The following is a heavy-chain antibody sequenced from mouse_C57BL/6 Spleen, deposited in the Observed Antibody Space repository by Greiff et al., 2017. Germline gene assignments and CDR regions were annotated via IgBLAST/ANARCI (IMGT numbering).Heavy chain of an antibody. Sequence: VQLQQPGAELVKPGASVKLSCKASGYTFTSYWMHWVKQRPGQGLEWIGMIHPNSGSTNYNEKFKSKATLTVDKSSSTAYMQLSSLTSEDYAVDYCAGYYGTGYAMDYWGQGTSVTVSS. CDR3: AGYYGTGYAMDY. CDR1: GYTFTSYW. CDR2: IHPNSGST. J-gene: IGHJ4*01. D-gene: IGHD2-3*01. V-gene: IGHV1-64*01.